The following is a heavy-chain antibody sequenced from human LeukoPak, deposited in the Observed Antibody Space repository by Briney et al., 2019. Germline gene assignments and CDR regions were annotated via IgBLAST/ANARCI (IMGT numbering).Heavy chain of an antibody. CDR2: IKHDGSEK. V-gene: IGHV3-7*03. D-gene: IGHD6-19*01. CDR3: ARDGALAGYGDAFDI. Sequence: GGSLRLSCAASGFTFSSYEMNWVRQAPGKGLEWVANIKHDGSEKYFLDSVKGRFDISRDNAKNSLYLQLNSLRADDTAVYYCARDGALAGYGDAFDIWGQGTLVTVSS. J-gene: IGHJ3*02. CDR1: GFTFSSYE.